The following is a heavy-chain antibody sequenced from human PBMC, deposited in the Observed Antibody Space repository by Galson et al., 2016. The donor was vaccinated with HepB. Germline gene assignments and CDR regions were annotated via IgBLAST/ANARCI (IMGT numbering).Heavy chain of an antibody. D-gene: IGHD3-16*01. Sequence: SVKVSCKVSADTFNSYAINWMRQAPGQGLEWMGRINPNSGDTNFAQMFQGRVTMTRDTSISTGYLGLSRLTSDDTAVYFCARGRRGGILIDYWGQGTPVTVSS. J-gene: IGHJ4*02. CDR2: INPNSGDT. V-gene: IGHV1-2*06. CDR1: ADTFNSYA. CDR3: ARGRRGGILIDY.